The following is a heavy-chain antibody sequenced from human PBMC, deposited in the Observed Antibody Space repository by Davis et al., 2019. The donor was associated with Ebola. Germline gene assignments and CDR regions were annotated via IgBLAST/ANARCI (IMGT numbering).Heavy chain of an antibody. J-gene: IGHJ4*02. D-gene: IGHD2-8*02. CDR1: GFTFISYW. Sequence: GESPKISCAASGFTFISYWMNWVRQAPGKGLEWVGRIKSKTNGGTTDYAAPVKGRFTISRDDSKNTLYLQMNSLKTEDTAVYYCTTAPHCTGGVCYFQYFDYWGQGTLVTVSS. CDR3: TTAPHCTGGVCYFQYFDY. V-gene: IGHV3-15*01. CDR2: IKSKTNGGTT.